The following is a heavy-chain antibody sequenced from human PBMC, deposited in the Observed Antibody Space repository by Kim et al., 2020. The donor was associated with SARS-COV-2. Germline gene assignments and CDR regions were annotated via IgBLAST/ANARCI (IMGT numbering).Heavy chain of an antibody. V-gene: IGHV4-59*01. Sequence: PALKRRVTISVDTSKNQFSLKLSSVTGADTAVYYCATTVTTRDYYYGMDVWGQGTTVTVSS. J-gene: IGHJ6*02. CDR3: ATTVTTRDYYYGMDV. D-gene: IGHD4-17*01.